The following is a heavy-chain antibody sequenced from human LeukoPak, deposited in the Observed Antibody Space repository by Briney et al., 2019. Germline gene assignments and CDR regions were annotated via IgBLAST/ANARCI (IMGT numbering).Heavy chain of an antibody. D-gene: IGHD1-14*01. Sequence: SETLSLTCTVSGAYISVNNHYWAWIRQSPGKGLEWIGSINYSGTTYYNPSLNSRVTISVDTSKNQFSLKVTSVTAADTAVYYCARVYNVDVWGKGTTVTVSS. V-gene: IGHV4-39*07. J-gene: IGHJ6*04. CDR3: ARVYNVDV. CDR1: GAYISVNNHY. CDR2: INYSGTT.